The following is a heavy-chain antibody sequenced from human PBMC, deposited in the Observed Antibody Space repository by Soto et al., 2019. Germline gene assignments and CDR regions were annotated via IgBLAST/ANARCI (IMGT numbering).Heavy chain of an antibody. CDR3: ARESEDLTSNFDY. Sequence: GGSLRLSCAASGFTLTRYSMNWVRQAPGKGLEWVSSISSTTNYIYYGDSMKGRFTISRDNAKNSLYLEMNSLRAEDTAVYYCARESEDLTSNFDYWGQGTLVTVSS. CDR2: ISSTTNYI. J-gene: IGHJ4*02. V-gene: IGHV3-21*06. CDR1: GFTLTRYS.